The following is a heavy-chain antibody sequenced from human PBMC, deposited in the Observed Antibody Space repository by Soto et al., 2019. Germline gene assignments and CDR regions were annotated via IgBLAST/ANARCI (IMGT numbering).Heavy chain of an antibody. CDR3: ARESEDLTSNFDY. Sequence: GGSLRLSCAASGFTLTRYSMNWVRQAPGKGLEWVSSISSTTNYIYYGDSMKGRFTISRDNAKNSLYLEMNSLRAEDTAVYYCARESEDLTSNFDYWGQGTLVTVSS. CDR2: ISSTTNYI. J-gene: IGHJ4*02. V-gene: IGHV3-21*06. CDR1: GFTLTRYS.